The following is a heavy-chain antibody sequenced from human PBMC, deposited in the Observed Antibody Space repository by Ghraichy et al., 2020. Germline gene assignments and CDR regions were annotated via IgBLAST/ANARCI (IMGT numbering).Heavy chain of an antibody. CDR2: IYESGSA. CDR1: GGSLSSYY. CDR3: ARGVDIVSPAYFFDH. V-gene: IGHV4-59*01. J-gene: IGHJ4*02. D-gene: IGHD5/OR15-5a*01. Sequence: ETLSLTCVVSGGSLSSYYWSWIRQSPGKGLEWIGYIYESGSANYNPSLKSRVTLSVDTSKNQISLTMSSLTAADTAVYYCARGVDIVSPAYFFDHWGQGTQVTVSS.